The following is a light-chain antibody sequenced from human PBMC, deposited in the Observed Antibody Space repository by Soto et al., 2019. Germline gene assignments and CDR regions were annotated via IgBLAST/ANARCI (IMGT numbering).Light chain of an antibody. CDR3: QQYNNWPFT. J-gene: IGKJ3*01. V-gene: IGKV3-15*01. CDR1: QSVNSN. CDR2: GAS. Sequence: EIVMTQSPATLSVSPGERATLSCRASQSVNSNLAWYQLKPGQAPRLLISGASTRAAGVPARFSGSGSGTDFTLTISSLHSEDFAVYYCQQYNNWPFTFGHGTKVDIK.